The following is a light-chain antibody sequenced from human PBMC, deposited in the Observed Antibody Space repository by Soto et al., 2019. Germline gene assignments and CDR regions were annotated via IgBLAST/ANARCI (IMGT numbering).Light chain of an antibody. CDR1: SGDVGGYNF. Sequence: QSVLTQPRSVSGSPGQSVTISCTGTSGDVGGYNFVSWYQQYPGKAPKLIIYDVTKRPSGVPDRFSGSKSGNTASLTISGLQAEDEADYYCCSYAGTYTLGVFGGGTQLTVL. CDR3: CSYAGTYTLGV. CDR2: DVT. V-gene: IGLV2-11*01. J-gene: IGLJ7*01.